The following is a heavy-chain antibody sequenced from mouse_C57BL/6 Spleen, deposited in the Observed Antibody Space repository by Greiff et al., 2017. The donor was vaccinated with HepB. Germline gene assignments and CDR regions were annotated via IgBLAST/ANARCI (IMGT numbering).Heavy chain of an antibody. D-gene: IGHD1-1*01. CDR2: IDPSDSYT. J-gene: IGHJ2*01. V-gene: IGHV1-50*01. CDR1: GYTFTSYW. Sequence: QVQLQQSGAELVKPGASVKLSCKASGYTFTSYWMQWVKQRPGQGLEWIGEIDPSDSYTNYNQKFKGKATLTVDTSSSTAYMQLSSLTSEDSAVYYCARDITTVVAEGFDYWGQGTTLTVSS. CDR3: ARDITTVVAEGFDY.